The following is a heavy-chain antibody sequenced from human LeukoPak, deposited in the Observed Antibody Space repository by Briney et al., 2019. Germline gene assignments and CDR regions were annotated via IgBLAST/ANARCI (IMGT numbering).Heavy chain of an antibody. CDR1: GGTISSYY. D-gene: IGHD3-16*01. J-gene: IGHJ3*02. Sequence: PETLSLTCTVSGGTISSYYWTWIGQPPGKGLEWIGYISYSGSTNYNPSLKSRVTISVDTSKNQFSLKLNSVTAADTAVYYCERWGRCKLRNDDGFDIWGQGTMVAVSS. CDR2: ISYSGST. CDR3: ERWGRCKLRNDDGFDI. V-gene: IGHV4-59*01.